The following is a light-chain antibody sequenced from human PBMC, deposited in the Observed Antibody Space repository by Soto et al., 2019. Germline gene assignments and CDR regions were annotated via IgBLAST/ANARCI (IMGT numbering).Light chain of an antibody. CDR3: QQRFSWPPT. J-gene: IGKJ4*01. CDR2: DTS. CDR1: QSVSRY. V-gene: IGKV3-11*01. Sequence: EIGLTQSPATLSLSPGDRATLSCRASQSVSRYLAWYQQKPGQAPRLLIHDTSTRATGVPDTFSGSGSGTEFTLTISSLDPEDAAMYYCQQRFSWPPTFGGGTQVEIK.